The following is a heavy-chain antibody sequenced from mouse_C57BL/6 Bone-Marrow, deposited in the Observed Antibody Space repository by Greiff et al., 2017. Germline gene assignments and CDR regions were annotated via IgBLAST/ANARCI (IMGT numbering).Heavy chain of an antibody. V-gene: IGHV5-17*01. Sequence: EVMLVESGGGLVKPGGSLKLSCAASGFTFSDYGMHWVRQAPEKGLEWVAYISSGSSTIYYADTVKGRFTISRDNAKNTLFLQMTSLRSEDTAMYYCAGGVYGSSYPHWYFDVWGTGTTVTVSS. CDR1: GFTFSDYG. J-gene: IGHJ1*03. CDR3: AGGVYGSSYPHWYFDV. D-gene: IGHD1-1*01. CDR2: ISSGSSTI.